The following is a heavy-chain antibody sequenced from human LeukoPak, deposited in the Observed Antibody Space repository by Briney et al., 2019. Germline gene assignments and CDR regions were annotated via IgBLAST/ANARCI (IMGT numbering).Heavy chain of an antibody. CDR1: GGSISSSSYY. CDR2: IYYSGST. Sequence: SETLSLTCTVSGGSISSSSYYWGWIRQPPGKGLEWIGSIYYSGSTYYDPSLKSRVTISVDTSKNQFSLKLSSVTAADTAVYYCARGGASSSWHLGGQGTLVTVSS. CDR3: ARGGASSSWHL. D-gene: IGHD6-13*01. V-gene: IGHV4-39*07. J-gene: IGHJ4*02.